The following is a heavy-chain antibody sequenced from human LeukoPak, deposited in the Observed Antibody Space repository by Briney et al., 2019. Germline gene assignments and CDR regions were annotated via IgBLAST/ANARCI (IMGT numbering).Heavy chain of an antibody. J-gene: IGHJ6*02. CDR2: VYYGGST. V-gene: IGHV4-39*07. CDR3: AREGVPSSGWYGYYYYYGMDV. CDR1: GGSVSSSEYF. D-gene: IGHD6-19*01. Sequence: SETLSLTCTVSGGSVSSSEYFWGWIRQPPGKGLEWIGSVYYGGSTYYNPSLKSRVTISVDTSKNQFSLKLSSVTAADTAVYYCAREGVPSSGWYGYYYYYGMDVWGQGTTVTVSS.